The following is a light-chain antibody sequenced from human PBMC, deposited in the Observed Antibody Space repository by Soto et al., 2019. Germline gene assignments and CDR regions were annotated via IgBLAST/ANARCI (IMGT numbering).Light chain of an antibody. CDR3: TSNAGSNNRYV. CDR2: EVN. J-gene: IGLJ1*01. V-gene: IGLV2-8*01. CDR1: SSDVGGYNF. Sequence: QSVLSQPPSASGSPGQSVTISCTGTSSDVGGYNFVSWYQQHPGKAPKLIIYEVNKRPSGVPVRFSGSKSGNTASLTVSGLQAEDEADYYCTSNAGSNNRYVFGTGTKLTVL.